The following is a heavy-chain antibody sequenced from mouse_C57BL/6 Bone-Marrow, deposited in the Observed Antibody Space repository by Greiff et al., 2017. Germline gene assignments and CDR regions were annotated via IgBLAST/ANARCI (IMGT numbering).Heavy chain of an antibody. CDR1: GFNIKDDY. CDR3: TTNWALNFDY. J-gene: IGHJ2*01. V-gene: IGHV14-4*01. Sequence: VHVKQSGAELVRPGASVKLSCTASGFNIKDDYMHWVKQRPEQGLEWIGWIDPENGDTEYASKFQGKATITADTSSNTAYLQLSSLTSEDTAVYYCTTNWALNFDYWGQGTTLTVSS. CDR2: IDPENGDT. D-gene: IGHD4-1*01.